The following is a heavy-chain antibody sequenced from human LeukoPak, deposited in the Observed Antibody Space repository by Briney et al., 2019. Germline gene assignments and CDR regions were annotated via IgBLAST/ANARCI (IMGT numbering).Heavy chain of an antibody. CDR2: MNSAGTTI. Sequence: GGSLRLSCAASGFPISGFWLRWVRQVPGGGLVWVARMNSAGTTINYADSVKGRFTISRDNVRNTLHLQMNNLSLEDTAVYFCIREVQVRASASLGLWGRGTLVTVS. V-gene: IGHV3-74*01. CDR1: GFPISGFW. CDR3: IREVQVRASASLGL. D-gene: IGHD1-1*01. J-gene: IGHJ4*01.